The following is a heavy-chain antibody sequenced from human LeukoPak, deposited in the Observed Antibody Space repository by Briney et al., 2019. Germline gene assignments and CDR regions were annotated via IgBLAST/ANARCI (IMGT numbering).Heavy chain of an antibody. D-gene: IGHD2/OR15-2a*01. CDR3: ARPRFPYYRLSGADYQYMDV. Sequence: SVKVSCKASGGTFSNYAINWVRQAPGQGLEWMGGIIPIFGTANHAQKFQGRVRITADKSTSTAYMELSSLRSEDTAVYYCARPRFPYYRLSGADYQYMDVWGKGTTVTVSS. CDR1: GGTFSNYA. J-gene: IGHJ6*03. V-gene: IGHV1-69*06. CDR2: IIPIFGTA.